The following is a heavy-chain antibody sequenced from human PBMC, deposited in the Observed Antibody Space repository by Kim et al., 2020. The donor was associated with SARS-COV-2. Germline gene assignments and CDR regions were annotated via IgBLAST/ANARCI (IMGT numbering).Heavy chain of an antibody. Sequence: GGSLRLSCAASGFTFSTYSMNWVRQAPGKGLEWVSFISSSRTYIYYADSVKGRFTISRDNAKNSLYLQMNSLRAEDTAVYYCARDRDVGYDFWSPTPNW. V-gene: IGHV3-21*01. D-gene: IGHD3-3*01. CDR3: ARDRDVGYDFWSPTPNW. CDR1: GFTFSTYS. CDR2: ISSSRTYI. J-gene: IGHJ5*01.